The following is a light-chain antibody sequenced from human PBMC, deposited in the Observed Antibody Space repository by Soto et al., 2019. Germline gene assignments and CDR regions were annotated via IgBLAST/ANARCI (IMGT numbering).Light chain of an antibody. V-gene: IGKV2-30*01. Sequence: VVLTQSPLSLPVTLGRPASISCSSSQILVDRDGNTYFNWYRRRPGQPPRRLIYKISYRDSGVPDRFSGSGSGTYFTLKISRVEAEDVGFYYCMQGTLWPWTFGQGTKVDI. J-gene: IGKJ1*01. CDR1: QILVDRDGNTY. CDR3: MQGTLWPWT. CDR2: KIS.